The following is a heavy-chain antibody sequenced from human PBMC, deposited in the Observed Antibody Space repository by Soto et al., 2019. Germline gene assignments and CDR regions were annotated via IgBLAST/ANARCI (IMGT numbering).Heavy chain of an antibody. CDR3: ARDGDDYIIDY. D-gene: IGHD4-4*01. CDR2: INAGNGDT. CDR1: GYTFTSYT. J-gene: IGHJ4*02. Sequence: ASVKVSCKASGYTFTSYTMHWVRQAPGQRLEWMGWINAGNGDTKYSQKFQGRVTITRDTSASTAYMELSSLRSEDTAVYYCARDGDDYIIDYWGQGTLVTVSS. V-gene: IGHV1-3*01.